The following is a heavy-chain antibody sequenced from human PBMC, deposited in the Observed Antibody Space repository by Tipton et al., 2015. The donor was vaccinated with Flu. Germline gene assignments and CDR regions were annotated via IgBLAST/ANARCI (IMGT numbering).Heavy chain of an antibody. CDR2: FFRTGNT. CDR1: GDSISSDYY. CDR3: ATYLSDLWSGYSGGWFDP. J-gene: IGHJ5*02. V-gene: IGHV4-38-2*02. Sequence: LRLSCTISGDSISSDYYWGWIRQPPGKGLEWIGNFFRTGNTYHNPSLKSRVSISIDTSKNQFSLKLSSVTAADTAVYYCATYLSDLWSGYSGGWFDPWGQGTLVTVSS. D-gene: IGHD3-3*01.